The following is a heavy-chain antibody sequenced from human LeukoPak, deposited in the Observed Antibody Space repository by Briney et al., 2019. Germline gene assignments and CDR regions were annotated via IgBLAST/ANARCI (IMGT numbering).Heavy chain of an antibody. J-gene: IGHJ4*02. CDR3: ARTVDTEPLGFDY. V-gene: IGHV3-11*04. Sequence: GGSPRLSCAASGFTFSDYYMSWIRQAPGKGLEWVSYISSSGSTLYYADSVKGRFTISRDNAKNSLYLQMNSLRAEDTAVYYCARTVDTEPLGFDYWGQGTLVTVSS. D-gene: IGHD5-18*01. CDR2: ISSSGSTL. CDR1: GFTFSDYY.